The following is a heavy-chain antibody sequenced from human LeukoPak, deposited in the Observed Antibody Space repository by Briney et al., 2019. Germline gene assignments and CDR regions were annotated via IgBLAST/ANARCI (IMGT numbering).Heavy chain of an antibody. Sequence: GGSLRLSCAASGFTVSSNYMSWVRQAPGKGLEWVSVIYSGGSTYYADSVKGRFTISRDDSKNTLYLQMSSLRAEDTAVYYCAKDQKMHGDYWGQGTLVTVSS. V-gene: IGHV3-53*01. CDR1: GFTVSSNY. J-gene: IGHJ4*02. CDR3: AKDQKMHGDY. CDR2: IYSGGST.